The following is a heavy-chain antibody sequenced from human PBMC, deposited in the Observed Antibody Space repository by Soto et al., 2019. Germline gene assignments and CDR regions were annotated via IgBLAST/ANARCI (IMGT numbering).Heavy chain of an antibody. D-gene: IGHD3-9*01. CDR1: GINFSRAW. CDR2: IKSKFDGETI. J-gene: IGHJ4*01. CDR3: ATGLLRYYAY. Sequence: RLSCAASGINFSRAWMSWVRQAPGKGLEWVGRIKSKFDGETIDYAAPVKGRFTISRDDSKNIVYLQMNSLNTEDTAVYYCATGLLRYYAYWGHGTLVTVSS. V-gene: IGHV3-15*01.